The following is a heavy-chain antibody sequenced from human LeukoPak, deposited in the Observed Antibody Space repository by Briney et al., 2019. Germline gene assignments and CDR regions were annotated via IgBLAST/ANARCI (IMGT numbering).Heavy chain of an antibody. D-gene: IGHD2-2*01. CDR3: ATLGYCSSTSCYGDGYYYYYMDV. CDR2: IIPIFGTA. J-gene: IGHJ6*03. V-gene: IGHV1-69*13. CDR1: GGTFSSYA. Sequence: ASVKVSCKASGGTFSSYAISWVRQAPGQGLEWMGGIIPIFGTANYAQKFQGRVTITADESTSTAYMELSSLRSEDTAVYYCATLGYCSSTSCYGDGYYYYYMDVWGKGTTVTVSS.